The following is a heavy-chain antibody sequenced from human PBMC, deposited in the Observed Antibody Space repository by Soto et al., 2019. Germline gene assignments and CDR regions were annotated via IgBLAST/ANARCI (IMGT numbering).Heavy chain of an antibody. Sequence: ASVKVSCKVSGYTLTELSMHWVRQAPGKGLEWMGGFDPEDGETIYAQKFQGRVTMTEDTSTDTAYMELSSLRSEDTAVYYCATDYYDFWSGPSALMDVWGQGTTVTVSS. D-gene: IGHD3-3*01. V-gene: IGHV1-24*01. CDR1: GYTLTELS. J-gene: IGHJ6*02. CDR3: ATDYYDFWSGPSALMDV. CDR2: FDPEDGET.